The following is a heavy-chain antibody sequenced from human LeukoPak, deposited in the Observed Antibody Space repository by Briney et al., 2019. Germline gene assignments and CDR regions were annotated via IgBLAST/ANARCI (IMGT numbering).Heavy chain of an antibody. D-gene: IGHD3-16*01. CDR1: GFTFSSYS. V-gene: IGHV3-48*04. CDR3: ARDNVWGFDY. Sequence: GGSLRLSCAASGFTFSSYSMNWVRQAPGKGLEWVSYIGSSGSTVYYADSLKGRFTISRDNAKNSLYLQMNSLRAEDTAVYYCARDNVWGFDYWGQGALVTVSS. J-gene: IGHJ4*02. CDR2: IGSSGSTV.